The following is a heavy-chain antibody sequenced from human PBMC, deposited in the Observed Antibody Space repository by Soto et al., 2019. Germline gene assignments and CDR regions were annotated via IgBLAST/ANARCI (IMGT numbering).Heavy chain of an antibody. CDR3: AREYCSSTSCYYFDY. CDR1: GGTSSSYA. Sequence: SVKVSCKASGGTSSSYATSWVRQAPGQGLEWMGGIIPIFGTANYAQKFQGRVTITADESTSTAYMELSSLRSEDTAVYYCAREYCSSTSCYYFDYWGQGTLVTVSS. V-gene: IGHV1-69*13. J-gene: IGHJ4*02. D-gene: IGHD2-2*01. CDR2: IIPIFGTA.